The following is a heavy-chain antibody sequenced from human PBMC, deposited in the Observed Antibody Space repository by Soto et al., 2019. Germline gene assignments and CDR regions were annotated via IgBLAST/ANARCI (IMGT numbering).Heavy chain of an antibody. D-gene: IGHD3-10*01. CDR1: GFTFSSYG. V-gene: IGHV3-33*01. CDR2: IWYDGSNK. Sequence: QVQLVESGGGVVQPGRSLRLSCAASGFTFSSYGMHWVRQAPGKGLEWVAVIWYDGSNKYYADSVKGRFTISRDNSKNTLYLQMNSLRAEDTAVYYCARDGTTMVRGVLDYWGQGTLVTVSS. J-gene: IGHJ4*02. CDR3: ARDGTTMVRGVLDY.